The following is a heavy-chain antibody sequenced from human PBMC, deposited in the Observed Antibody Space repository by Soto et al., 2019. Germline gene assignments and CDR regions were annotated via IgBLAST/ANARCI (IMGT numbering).Heavy chain of an antibody. V-gene: IGHV1-69*02. CDR2: VNPIVSMS. J-gene: IGHJ4*02. CDR3: ASSYGSGYRAFDY. D-gene: IGHD3-10*01. Sequence: QVQLVQSGAEVKRPGSSVKVSCKASGETFNFYSINWVRQAPGLGLEWMGRVNPIVSMSNYAQKFQGRVTMTADKSTRTAYMELSSLRSEATAIYYCASSYGSGYRAFDYWGQGALGTVSS. CDR1: GETFNFYS.